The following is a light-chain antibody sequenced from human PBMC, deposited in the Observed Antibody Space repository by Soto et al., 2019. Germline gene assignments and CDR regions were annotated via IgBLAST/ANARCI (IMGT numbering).Light chain of an antibody. CDR3: ASYTPSTSYV. CDR1: SRDVGGYNY. J-gene: IGLJ1*01. CDR2: EVS. V-gene: IGLV2-14*01. Sequence: HPASVRRSPGQSITISCTGTSRDVGGYNYVSWYQQHPVKAPKLMIYEVSNRPSGVSNRFSGSKSVNTASLTISGLQAEEEADYYCASYTPSTSYVFGTGTKVTAL.